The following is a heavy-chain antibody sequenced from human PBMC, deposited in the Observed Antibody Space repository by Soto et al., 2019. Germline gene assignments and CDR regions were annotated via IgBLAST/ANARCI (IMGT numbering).Heavy chain of an antibody. CDR2: IDPSDSYT. V-gene: IGHV5-10-1*01. CDR1: GYSFTRYW. Sequence: GESLTISCKGSGYSFTRYWISWVRQMPGKGLEWMGRIDPSDSYTNYSPSFQGHVTISADKSISTAYLQWSSLKASDTAMYYCALSWDCSSTSRYSTYYYYGMGVWGQGTTFTVS. CDR3: ALSWDCSSTSRYSTYYYYGMGV. J-gene: IGHJ6*02. D-gene: IGHD2-2*01.